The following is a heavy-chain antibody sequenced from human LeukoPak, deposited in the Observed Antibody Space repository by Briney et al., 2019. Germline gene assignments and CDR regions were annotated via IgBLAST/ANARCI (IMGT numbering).Heavy chain of an antibody. CDR2: IYHSGST. Sequence: SGTLSLTCAVSGGSISSSNWWSWVRRPPGKGLEWIGEIYHSGSTNYNPSLKSRVTISVDKSKNQFSLKLSSVTAADTAVYYCAREWYYCSSTSCYFYYGMDVWGKGTTVTVSS. CDR3: AREWYYCSSTSCYFYYGMDV. V-gene: IGHV4-4*02. CDR1: GGSISSSNW. J-gene: IGHJ6*04. D-gene: IGHD2-2*01.